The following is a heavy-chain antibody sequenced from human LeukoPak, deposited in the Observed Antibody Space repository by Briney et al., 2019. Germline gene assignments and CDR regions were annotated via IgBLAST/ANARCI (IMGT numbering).Heavy chain of an antibody. V-gene: IGHV3-23*01. D-gene: IGHD3-10*01. CDR2: ISGGGGST. J-gene: IGHJ4*02. CDR1: GFTFSTYA. CDR3: AKLLITMVRGVKEPYYFDY. Sequence: GGSLRLSCTASGFTFSTYAMNWVRQAPGKGLEWVSTISGGGGSTFYADSVKGRFTISRDNSKNTLYLQMNSLRAEDTAVYYCAKLLITMVRGVKEPYYFDYWGQGTLVTVSS.